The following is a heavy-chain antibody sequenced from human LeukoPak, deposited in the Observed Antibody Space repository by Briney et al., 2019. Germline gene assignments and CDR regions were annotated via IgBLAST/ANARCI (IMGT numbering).Heavy chain of an antibody. CDR2: FYSGGST. J-gene: IGHJ4*02. CDR3: ARETSTQCSGGSCYFGY. D-gene: IGHD2-15*01. CDR1: GFTVSSNY. Sequence: GGSLRLSCAASGFTVSSNYMSWVRQAPGKGLEWVSVFYSGGSTYYADSVKGRFTISRDTSKNTLYLQMNSLRVEDTAVYYCARETSTQCSGGSCYFGYWGQGTLVTVSS. V-gene: IGHV3-66*02.